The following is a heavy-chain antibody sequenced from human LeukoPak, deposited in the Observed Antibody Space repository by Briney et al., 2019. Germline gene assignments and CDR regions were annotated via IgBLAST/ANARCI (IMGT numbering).Heavy chain of an antibody. Sequence: SETLSLTCSVSGGSISSGHYYWSWIRQPAGKGLEWIGHIYTSGSTSYNPSLKSRVAISRDTFKNQFSLKLSSVIAADTAVYYCARDTYGSGSSTFDYWGQGTLVTVSS. J-gene: IGHJ4*02. CDR3: ARDTYGSGSSTFDY. V-gene: IGHV4-61*09. D-gene: IGHD3-10*01. CDR2: IYTSGST. CDR1: GGSISSGHYY.